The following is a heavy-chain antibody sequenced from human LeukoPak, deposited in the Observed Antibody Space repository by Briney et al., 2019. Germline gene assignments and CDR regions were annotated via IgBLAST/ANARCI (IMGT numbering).Heavy chain of an antibody. J-gene: IGHJ4*02. CDR3: AKLPYYDFWSGYSNIDY. Sequence: GGSLRLSCAASGFTFSNYWMHWVRQAPGKGLEWVSAISGSGGSTYYADSVKGRFTISRDNSKNTLYLQMNSLRAEDTAVYYCAKLPYYDFWSGYSNIDYWGQGTLVTVSS. D-gene: IGHD3-3*01. V-gene: IGHV3-23*01. CDR2: ISGSGGST. CDR1: GFTFSNYW.